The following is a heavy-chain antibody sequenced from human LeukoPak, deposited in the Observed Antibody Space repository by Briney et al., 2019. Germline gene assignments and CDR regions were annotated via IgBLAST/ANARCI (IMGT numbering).Heavy chain of an antibody. D-gene: IGHD3-10*01. CDR2: INPNSGGT. CDR3: ARDLWFGEDWFDP. Sequence: ASVKVSCKASGYTFTSYYMHWVRQAPGQGLEWMGWINPNSGGTNYAQKFQGRVTMTRDTSISTAYMELSRLRSDDTAVYYCARDLWFGEDWFDPWGQGTLVTVSS. J-gene: IGHJ5*02. V-gene: IGHV1-2*02. CDR1: GYTFTSYY.